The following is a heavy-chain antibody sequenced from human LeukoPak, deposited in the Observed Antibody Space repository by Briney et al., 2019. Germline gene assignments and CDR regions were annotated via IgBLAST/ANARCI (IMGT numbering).Heavy chain of an antibody. CDR2: IYYSGST. J-gene: IGHJ4*02. Sequence: SETLSLTCTVSGGSISSYYWSLIRPPPGKGPEWIGYIYYSGSTNYNPSLKSRVTISVDTSKNQFSLKLSSVTAADTAVYYCARGRVGSSWVNFDYWGQGTLVTVSS. D-gene: IGHD6-13*01. V-gene: IGHV4-59*01. CDR3: ARGRVGSSWVNFDY. CDR1: GGSISSYY.